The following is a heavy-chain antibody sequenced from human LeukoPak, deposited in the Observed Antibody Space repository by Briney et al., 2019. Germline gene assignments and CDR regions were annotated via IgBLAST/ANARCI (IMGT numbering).Heavy chain of an antibody. CDR1: GYTFTSYG. V-gene: IGHV1-18*01. Sequence: ASVKVSCKASGYTFTSYGISWVRQAPGQGLEWMGWISAYNGNTNYAQKLQGRVTMTTDTSTGTAYMELRSLRSDDTAVYYCARDSTTVTTFDYWGQGTLVTVSS. J-gene: IGHJ4*02. D-gene: IGHD4-17*01. CDR2: ISAYNGNT. CDR3: ARDSTTVTTFDY.